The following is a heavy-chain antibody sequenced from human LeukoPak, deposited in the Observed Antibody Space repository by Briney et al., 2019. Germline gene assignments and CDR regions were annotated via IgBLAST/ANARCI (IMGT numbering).Heavy chain of an antibody. CDR1: GFTFSSYS. J-gene: IGHJ4*02. V-gene: IGHV3-21*01. CDR2: ISSSSSYI. Sequence: GGSLRLSCAASGFTFSSYSMNWVRQAPGKGLEWVSSISSSSSYIYYADSVKGRFTISRDNAKNSLYLQMNSLRAEDTAVYYCAGFYGSGSAFDYWGQGTLVTVSS. CDR3: AGFYGSGSAFDY. D-gene: IGHD3-10*01.